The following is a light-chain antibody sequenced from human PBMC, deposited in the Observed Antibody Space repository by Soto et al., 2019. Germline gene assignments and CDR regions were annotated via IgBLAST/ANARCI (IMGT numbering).Light chain of an antibody. CDR3: QQSYSTPRT. J-gene: IGKJ1*01. Sequence: DIQMTQSPSSLSASVGDRVTITCRASQSISSYLNWYQQKPGKAHKLLIYAASILQSGDPSRFSGSGSATYFTLTISSLPPDDFATYYGQQSYSTPRTFGQGTKVEIK. V-gene: IGKV1-39*01. CDR1: QSISSY. CDR2: AAS.